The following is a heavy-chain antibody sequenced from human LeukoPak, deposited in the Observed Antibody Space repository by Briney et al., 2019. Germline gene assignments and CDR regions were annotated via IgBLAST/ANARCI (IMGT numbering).Heavy chain of an antibody. CDR3: ARDLPMDPPSIAAAATGGFDY. D-gene: IGHD6-13*01. J-gene: IGHJ4*02. V-gene: IGHV3-64*01. CDR2: ISSNGGST. CDR1: GYTLTELS. Sequence: EASVKVSCKVSGYTLTELSMHWVRQAPGKGLEYVSAISSNGGSTYYANSVKGRFTISRDNSKNTLYLQMGSLRAEDMAVYYCARDLPMDPPSIAAAATGGFDYWGQGTLVTVSS.